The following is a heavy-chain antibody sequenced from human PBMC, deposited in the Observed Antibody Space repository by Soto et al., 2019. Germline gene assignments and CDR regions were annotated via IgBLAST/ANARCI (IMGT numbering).Heavy chain of an antibody. Sequence: SETLSLTCSVSGGSISGSYWSWIRQSPGKGLEWLGYVYYTGSTNYSPSLRSRVSISVDTSKNEFSLRLSSVTAADTAVYFCARSVAVPCAHIDDWGQGTQVTVSS. V-gene: IGHV4-59*01. J-gene: IGHJ4*02. CDR1: GGSISGSY. D-gene: IGHD2-21*01. CDR3: ARSVAVPCAHIDD. CDR2: VYYTGST.